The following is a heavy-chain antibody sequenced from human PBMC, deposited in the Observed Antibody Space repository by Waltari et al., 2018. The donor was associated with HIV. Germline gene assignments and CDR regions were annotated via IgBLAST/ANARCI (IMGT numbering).Heavy chain of an antibody. Sequence: EVQLLESGGGLVQPGGSLRLSCAASGFTFSSYAMSWVRQAPGKGREWFSAISGSEGSTYYEDSVKGRFTIARDNSKNTLYLQMNSLRAEDTAVYYCAKDLTYYYVPDYWGQGTLVTVSS. CDR3: AKDLTYYYVPDY. D-gene: IGHD3-10*02. CDR1: GFTFSSYA. CDR2: ISGSEGST. J-gene: IGHJ4*02. V-gene: IGHV3-23*01.